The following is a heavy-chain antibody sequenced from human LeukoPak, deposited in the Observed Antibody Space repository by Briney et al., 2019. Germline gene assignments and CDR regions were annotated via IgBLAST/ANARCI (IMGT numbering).Heavy chain of an antibody. D-gene: IGHD6-19*01. CDR3: ARGRSGIAVAGTRGRYLDY. V-gene: IGHV4-34*01. J-gene: IGHJ4*02. CDR2: INHSGST. Sequence: SETLSLTCAVYGGSFSGYYWSWVRQPPGKGLEWIGEINHSGSTNYNPSLKSRVTISVDTSKNQFSLKLSSVTAADTAVYYCARGRSGIAVAGTRGRYLDYWGQGTLVTVSS. CDR1: GGSFSGYY.